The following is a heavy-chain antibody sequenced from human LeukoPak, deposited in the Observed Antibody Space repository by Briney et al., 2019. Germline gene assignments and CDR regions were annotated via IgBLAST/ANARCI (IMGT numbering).Heavy chain of an antibody. J-gene: IGHJ3*02. CDR2: INWNGGST. CDR3: VRGGAGATASGTFDI. CDR1: GFTFSDYY. V-gene: IGHV3-20*04. Sequence: GGSLRLSCAASGFTFSDYYMSWIRQAPGKGLEWVSGINWNGGSTGYADSVKGRFTISRDNAKNSLYLQMNSLRGEDTAVYYCVRGGAGATASGTFDIWGQGTMVAVSS. D-gene: IGHD5-12*01.